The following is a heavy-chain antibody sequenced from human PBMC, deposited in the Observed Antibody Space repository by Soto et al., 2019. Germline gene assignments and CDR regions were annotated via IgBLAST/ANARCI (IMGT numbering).Heavy chain of an antibody. CDR1: GGSISSYY. CDR3: ARGYDFWSGYLVY. J-gene: IGHJ4*02. D-gene: IGHD3-3*01. Sequence: QVQLQESGPGLVKPSETLSLTCTVSGGSISSYYWSWIRQPPGKGLEYIGYVYYTGRTNYNPSLKGRVSMSVDTSKNQFSLKLSSVIAADTAVYYCARGYDFWSGYLVYWGQGTLVTVSS. CDR2: VYYTGRT. V-gene: IGHV4-59*01.